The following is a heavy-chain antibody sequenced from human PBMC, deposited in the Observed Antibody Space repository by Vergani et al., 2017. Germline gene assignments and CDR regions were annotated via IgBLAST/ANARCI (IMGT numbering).Heavy chain of an antibody. CDR1: GFTFSSYW. D-gene: IGHD4-17*01. J-gene: IGHJ6*02. CDR3: ARDDYGDYEGVTTPYYYGMDV. Sequence: EVQLLESGGGLVQPGGSLRLSCAASGFTFSSYWMSWVRQAPGKGLEWVANIKQDGSEKYYVDSVKGRFTISRDNAKNSLYLQMNSLRAEDTAVYYCARDDYGDYEGVTTPYYYGMDVWGQGTTVTVSS. CDR2: IKQDGSEK. V-gene: IGHV3-7*01.